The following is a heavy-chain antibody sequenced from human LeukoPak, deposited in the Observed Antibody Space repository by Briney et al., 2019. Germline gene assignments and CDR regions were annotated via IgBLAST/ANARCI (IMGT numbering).Heavy chain of an antibody. CDR1: RHTFSRHY. J-gene: IGHJ6*04. V-gene: IGHV1-46*01. Sequence: ASVKVSCMASRHTFSRHYLQWVQQAPGHPREWMGIINPNRGRTNYAQQLQGRVTMTRDTSTSTVYMELSSLRSEDTAVYCCARSLGYCSSTRCSPGRYYGMDVWGKGPTVSVSS. CDR2: INPNRGRT. D-gene: IGHD2-2*01. CDR3: ARSLGYCSSTRCSPGRYYGMDV.